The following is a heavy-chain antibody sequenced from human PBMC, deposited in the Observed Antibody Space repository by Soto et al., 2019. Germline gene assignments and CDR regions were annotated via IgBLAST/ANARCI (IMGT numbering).Heavy chain of an antibody. Sequence: EVQLVESGGGLVKPGGSLRLSCAASGFTFSSAWMSWVSQAPGKGLEWVGRIKNKYDGGTIDYAAPVEGRFTISREDSKNTLYLQMNSLKTEDTAVYYCAADDSNGPAKIDYWGQGTLVTVSS. CDR3: AADDSNGPAKIDY. V-gene: IGHV3-15*01. CDR1: GFTFSSAW. J-gene: IGHJ4*02. D-gene: IGHD3-22*01. CDR2: IKNKYDGGTI.